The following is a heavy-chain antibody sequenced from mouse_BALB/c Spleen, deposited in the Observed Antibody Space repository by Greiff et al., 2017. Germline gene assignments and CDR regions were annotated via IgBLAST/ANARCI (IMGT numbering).Heavy chain of an antibody. J-gene: IGHJ1*01. V-gene: IGHV5-9-3*01. CDR1: GFTFSSYA. CDR2: ISSGGSYT. D-gene: IGHD1-1*01. CDR3: ARQGLLHWYFDV. Sequence: EVKVVESGGGLVKPGGSLKLSCAASGFTFSSYAMSWVRQTPEKRLEWVATISSGGSYTYYPDSVKGRFTISRDNAKNTLYLQMSSLRSEDTAMYYCARQGLLHWYFDVWGAGTTVTVSS.